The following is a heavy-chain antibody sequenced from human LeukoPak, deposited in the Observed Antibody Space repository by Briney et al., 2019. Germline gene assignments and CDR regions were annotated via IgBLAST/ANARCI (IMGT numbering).Heavy chain of an antibody. CDR3: ARGRDRGASTPFDY. D-gene: IGHD1-26*01. CDR1: GYTFTDYY. V-gene: IGHV1-2*02. Sequence: ASVKVSCKASGYTFTDYYMHWVRQASGQGPEWMGWINSNSGATNYAQKFQGRVTMTRDTSISTVYMELSSLRSDDTAVYYCARGRDRGASTPFDYWGQGTLVTVSS. J-gene: IGHJ4*02. CDR2: INSNSGAT.